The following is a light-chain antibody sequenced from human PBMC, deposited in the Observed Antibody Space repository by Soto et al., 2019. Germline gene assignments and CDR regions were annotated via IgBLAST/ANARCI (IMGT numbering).Light chain of an antibody. V-gene: IGLV1-40*01. CDR3: QSYDSSLSGVV. Sequence: QSVLTQPPSVSGAPGQRVTISCTGSSSNIGAGYDVPWYQQLPGTAPKLLIYGNSNRPSGVPDRFSGSKSGTSASLAITGLQAEDEADYYFQSYDSSLSGVVFGGWTKLTVL. J-gene: IGLJ2*01. CDR1: SSNIGAGYD. CDR2: GNS.